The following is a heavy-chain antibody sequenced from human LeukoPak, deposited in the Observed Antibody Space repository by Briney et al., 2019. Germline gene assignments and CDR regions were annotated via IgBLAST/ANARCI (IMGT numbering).Heavy chain of an antibody. Sequence: GASVKVSCKASGGTFSSYAISWVRQAPGQGLEWMGGIIPIFGTANYAQKFQGRVTITTDESASTAYMELSSLRSEDTAVYYCARKKGSGFDYWGQGTLVTVSS. D-gene: IGHD6-19*01. CDR1: GGTFSSYA. CDR3: ARKKGSGFDY. CDR2: IIPIFGTA. J-gene: IGHJ4*02. V-gene: IGHV1-69*05.